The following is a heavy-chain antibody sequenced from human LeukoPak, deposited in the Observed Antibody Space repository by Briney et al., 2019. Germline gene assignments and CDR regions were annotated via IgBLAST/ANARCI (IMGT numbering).Heavy chain of an antibody. CDR2: IYADGQT. V-gene: IGHV3-53*01. Sequence: GGSLRLSCAVSGFSVSDKSLSWVRQAPGKGLEWVSLIYADGQTFYSESVKGRFAISRDTSKNTLFLQMNSLRVEDTVMYFCANYYYDKDDDFWGQGTLVTVSS. CDR3: ANYYYDKDDDF. CDR1: GFSVSDKS. D-gene: IGHD3-22*01. J-gene: IGHJ4*02.